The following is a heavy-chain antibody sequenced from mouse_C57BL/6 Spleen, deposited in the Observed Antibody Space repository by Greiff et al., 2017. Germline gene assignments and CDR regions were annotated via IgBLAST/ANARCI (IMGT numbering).Heavy chain of an antibody. CDR1: GFTFSSYA. CDR2: ISDGGSYT. CDR3: ARDRGFNFYAMDY. D-gene: IGHD1-3*01. V-gene: IGHV5-4*01. Sequence: EVQVVESGGGLVKPGGSLKLSCAASGFTFSSYAMSWVRQTPEKRLEWVATISDGGSYTYYPDNVKGRFTISRDNAKNNLYLQMSHLKSEDTAMXYCARDRGFNFYAMDYWGQGTSVTVSS. J-gene: IGHJ4*01.